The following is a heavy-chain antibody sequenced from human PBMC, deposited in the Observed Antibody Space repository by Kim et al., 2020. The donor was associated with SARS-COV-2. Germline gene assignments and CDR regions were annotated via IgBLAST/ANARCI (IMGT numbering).Heavy chain of an antibody. J-gene: IGHJ3*02. D-gene: IGHD1-26*01. Sequence: YADSGKGRFTTSRNNATNTLYMQMNNLRPEDVAVYYCARYSGSAFDIWGQGTMVSVSS. V-gene: IGHV3-74*01. CDR3: ARYSGSAFDI.